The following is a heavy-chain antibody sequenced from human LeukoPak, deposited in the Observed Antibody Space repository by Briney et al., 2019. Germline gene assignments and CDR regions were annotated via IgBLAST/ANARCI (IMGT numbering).Heavy chain of an antibody. V-gene: IGHV3-20*04. CDR2: INWNGGST. CDR3: ARRVRYDSSGYFFDY. CDR1: GFTFDDYG. J-gene: IGHJ4*02. D-gene: IGHD3-22*01. Sequence: GGSLRLSCAASGFTFDDYGMSWVRQAPGKGLEWVSGINWNGGSTGYADSVKGRFTISRDNAKNSLYLQMNSLRAEDTALYYCARRVRYDSSGYFFDYWGQGTLVTVS.